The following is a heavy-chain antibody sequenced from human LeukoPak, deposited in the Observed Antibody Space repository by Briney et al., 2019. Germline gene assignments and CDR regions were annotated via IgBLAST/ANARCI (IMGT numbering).Heavy chain of an antibody. D-gene: IGHD6-6*01. V-gene: IGHV4-34*09. J-gene: IGHJ6*03. CDR1: GGSFSGYY. Sequence: KPSETLSLTCAVYGGSFSGYYWSWIRQPPGKGLEWIGYIYYSGSTYYNPSLKSRVTISVDTSKNQFSLKLSSVTAADTAVYYCARGTDSSGYYYYYMDVWGKGTTVTVSS. CDR3: ARGTDSSGYYYYYMDV. CDR2: IYYSGST.